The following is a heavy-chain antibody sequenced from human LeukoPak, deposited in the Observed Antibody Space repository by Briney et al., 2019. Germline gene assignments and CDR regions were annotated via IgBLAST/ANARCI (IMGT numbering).Heavy chain of an antibody. CDR2: IYDSGNI. CDR1: GGSISSSNYY. J-gene: IGHJ4*02. D-gene: IGHD2-21*02. V-gene: IGHV4-39*01. Sequence: SETLSLTCTVSGGSISSSNYYWGWVRQPPGKGLEWIGSIYDSGNIYYNPSLKSRVTISVDMSGNYFSLRLSSVTAADTAVYYCARHPARDFFDYWGQGTLVTVSS. CDR3: ARHPARDFFDY.